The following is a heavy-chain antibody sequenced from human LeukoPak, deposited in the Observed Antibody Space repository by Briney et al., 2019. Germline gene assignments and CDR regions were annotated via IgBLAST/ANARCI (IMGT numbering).Heavy chain of an antibody. V-gene: IGHV4-4*07. J-gene: IGHJ6*03. CDR1: GGSISNYY. CDR2: VYTSGST. D-gene: IGHD1-26*01. CDR3: AGDSGKGDTAHMDV. Sequence: SETLSLTCTVSGGSISNYYWSWIRQPAGKGLEWIGHVYTSGSTNYNPSLKSRVTMSVDTSKNQFSLRLSSVTAADTAVYYCAGDSGKGDTAHMDVWGKGTTVTVSS.